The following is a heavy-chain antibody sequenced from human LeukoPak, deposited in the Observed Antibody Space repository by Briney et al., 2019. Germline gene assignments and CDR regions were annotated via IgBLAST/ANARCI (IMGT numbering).Heavy chain of an antibody. V-gene: IGHV3-21*01. CDR1: GFTFSSYS. J-gene: IGHJ4*02. CDR2: ISGSSSYI. CDR3: ARGGIQVSGIDEFDY. D-gene: IGHD6-19*01. Sequence: GGSLRLSCAASGFTFSSYSMNWVRQAPGKGLEWVSSISGSSSYIYYADSVKGRFTISRDNAKNSLYLQMNSLRAEDTAVYYCARGGIQVSGIDEFDYWGQGTLVTVSS.